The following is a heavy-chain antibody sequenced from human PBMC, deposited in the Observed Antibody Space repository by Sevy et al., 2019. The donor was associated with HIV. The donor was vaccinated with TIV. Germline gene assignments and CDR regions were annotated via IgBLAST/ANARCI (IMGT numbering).Heavy chain of an antibody. Sequence: ASVKVSCKASGYTFTSYYMHWVRQAPGQGLEWMGIINPSGGSTSYAQKFQGRVTMTRDTSTSTVYMELSSLRSEDTAVYYCARDLRTMVRGVINYYYGMDVWGQGTTVTVSS. CDR1: GYTFTSYY. CDR2: INPSGGST. D-gene: IGHD3-10*01. V-gene: IGHV1-46*01. J-gene: IGHJ6*02. CDR3: ARDLRTMVRGVINYYYGMDV.